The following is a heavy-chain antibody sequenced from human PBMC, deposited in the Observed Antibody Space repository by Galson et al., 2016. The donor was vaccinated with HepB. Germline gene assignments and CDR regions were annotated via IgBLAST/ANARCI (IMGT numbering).Heavy chain of an antibody. J-gene: IGHJ4*02. Sequence: ETLSLTCGVYGGSFSDYYWSWIRQPPGKGLEWIGEINHSGSTNYNPSLKSRVTISVDTSKNQFSLKLSSVTAADTAVYYCARGPLIVGATRWGQGILVTVSS. V-gene: IGHV4-34*01. CDR3: ARGPLIVGATR. D-gene: IGHD1-26*01. CDR2: INHSGST. CDR1: GGSFSDYY.